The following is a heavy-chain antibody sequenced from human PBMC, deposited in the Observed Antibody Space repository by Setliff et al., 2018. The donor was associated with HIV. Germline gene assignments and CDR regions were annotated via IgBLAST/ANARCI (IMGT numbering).Heavy chain of an antibody. Sequence: PSETLSLTCAVSGYFISSGYYWGWIRQPPGKGLEWIGSIYHSGSTLYNPSRKSRVTISVDTSKNQFSLKLNSVTAADTSVYYCARDSNAPYFQHWGPGTLVTVSS. V-gene: IGHV4-38-2*02. CDR2: IYHSGST. CDR3: ARDSNAPYFQH. CDR1: GYFISSGYY. J-gene: IGHJ1*01. D-gene: IGHD1-1*01.